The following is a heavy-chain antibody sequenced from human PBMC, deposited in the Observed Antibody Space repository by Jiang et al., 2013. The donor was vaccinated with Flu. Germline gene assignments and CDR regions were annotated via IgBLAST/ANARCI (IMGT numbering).Heavy chain of an antibody. CDR3: GHTTHRGGWPNDAFDV. V-gene: IGHV2-5*02. D-gene: IGHD5-24*01. CDR2: IYWDDDE. Sequence: KPTQTLTLTCTFSGFSLSTGGVGVGWVRQPPGKALEWLALIYWDDDERYMPYLKTRLTITKDTSKNQVVLTLTNMDPVDTATYYCGHTTHRGGWPNDAFDVWGQGTMVTVSS. CDR1: GFSLSTGGVG. J-gene: IGHJ3*01.